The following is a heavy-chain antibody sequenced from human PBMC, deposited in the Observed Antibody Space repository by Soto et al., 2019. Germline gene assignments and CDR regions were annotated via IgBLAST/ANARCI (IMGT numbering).Heavy chain of an antibody. J-gene: IGHJ6*02. D-gene: IGHD2-15*01. CDR1: VLTLSSYA. V-gene: IGHV3-30*04. CDR3: ARARGYCSGGSCYSPGTDTHYAMDV. Sequence: WESLILSCACSVLTLSSYAIYWVRQAPGKGLDLVGVISYDGTNKHYADSVKGRFSISRDNSKKTVSLQMNSLTTEDTALYYCARARGYCSGGSCYSPGTDTHYAMDVWGQGTTVTVSS. CDR2: ISYDGTNK.